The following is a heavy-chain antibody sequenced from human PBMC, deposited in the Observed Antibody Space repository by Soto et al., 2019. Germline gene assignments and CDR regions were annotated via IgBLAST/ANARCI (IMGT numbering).Heavy chain of an antibody. CDR1: GFTFSSYS. J-gene: IGHJ4*02. D-gene: IGHD4-17*01. CDR2: ISSSSSYI. Sequence: GSLRLSCAASGFTFSSYSMNWVRQAPGKGLEWVSSISSSSSYIYYADSVKGRFTISRDNAKNSLYLQMNSLRAEDTAVYYCARTNGDSNYFDYWGQGTLVTVSS. CDR3: ARTNGDSNYFDY. V-gene: IGHV3-21*01.